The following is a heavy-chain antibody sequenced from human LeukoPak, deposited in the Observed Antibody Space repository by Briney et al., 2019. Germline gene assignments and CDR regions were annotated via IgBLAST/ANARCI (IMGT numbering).Heavy chain of an antibody. V-gene: IGHV3-7*01. CDR2: IKQDGSEE. Sequence: GGSLRLSCAASGFTFSSYWMSWVRQAPGKGLEWVANIKQDGSEEYYVDSVKGRFTISRDNAENSLYLQMNSLRAEDTAVYYCARGPGRGNAFDIWGQGTMVTVSS. J-gene: IGHJ3*02. D-gene: IGHD3-10*01. CDR3: ARGPGRGNAFDI. CDR1: GFTFSSYW.